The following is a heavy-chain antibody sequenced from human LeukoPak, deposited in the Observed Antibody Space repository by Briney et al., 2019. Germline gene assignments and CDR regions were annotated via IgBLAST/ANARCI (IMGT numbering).Heavy chain of an antibody. D-gene: IGHD3-9*01. J-gene: IGHJ3*02. V-gene: IGHV1-2*04. CDR2: INPNSGGT. CDR1: GYTFTGYY. CDR3: ARDPGRRYFKAALLASTKFDI. Sequence: ASVKLCCKASGYTFTGYYMHWVRQAPGQGHEWMGWINPNSGGTNYAQKFHGWVTMTRDTSISTAYMELSRLRSDDTAVYYCARDPGRRYFKAALLASTKFDIWGQGTMVTVSS.